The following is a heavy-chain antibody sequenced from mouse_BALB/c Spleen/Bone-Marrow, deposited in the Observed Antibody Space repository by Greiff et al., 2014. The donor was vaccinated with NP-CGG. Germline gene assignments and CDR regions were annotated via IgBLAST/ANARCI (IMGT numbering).Heavy chain of an antibody. CDR3: ARSRGGFYFDY. J-gene: IGHJ2*01. Sequence: QVQLHQSGAELMKPGASVKISCKATGYTFSSYWIEWVKQRPGHGLEWIGEILPGSGSTNYNEKFKGKATFTADTSSDTAYMQLSSLTSEDSAVYYCARSRGGFYFDYWAQGTTLTVSS. V-gene: IGHV1-9*01. CDR2: ILPGSGST. CDR1: GYTFSSYW. D-gene: IGHD1-1*01.